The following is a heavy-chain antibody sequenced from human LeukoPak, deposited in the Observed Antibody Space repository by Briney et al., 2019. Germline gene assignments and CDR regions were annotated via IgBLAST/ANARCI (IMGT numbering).Heavy chain of an antibody. CDR3: ARDSGSSWYGALDY. J-gene: IGHJ4*02. CDR2: IYTSGST. CDR1: GGSISSSNW. D-gene: IGHD6-13*01. Sequence: PSGTLSLTCAVSGGSISSSNWWSWVRQPPGKGLEWIGRIYTSGSTNYNPSLKSRVTISVDTSKNQFSLKLSSVTAADTAVYYCARDSGSSWYGALDYWGQGTLVTVSS. V-gene: IGHV4-4*02.